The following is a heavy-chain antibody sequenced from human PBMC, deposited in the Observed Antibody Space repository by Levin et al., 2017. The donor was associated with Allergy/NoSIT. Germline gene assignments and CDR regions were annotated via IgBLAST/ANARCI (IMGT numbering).Heavy chain of an antibody. CDR3: ARLGEGWVRDGLDG. J-gene: IGHJ6*02. CDR2: IYPGDSDT. D-gene: IGHD3-16*01. V-gene: IGHV5-51*01. Sequence: GESLKISCKGSGYTFTDYWIGWVRQMPGKGLDYMGIIYPGDSDTRYSPSFEGQVIFSADRSTNTAFLQWSSLKASDTAMYFCARLGEGWVRDGLDGWGQGTTVTVSS. CDR1: GYTFTDYW.